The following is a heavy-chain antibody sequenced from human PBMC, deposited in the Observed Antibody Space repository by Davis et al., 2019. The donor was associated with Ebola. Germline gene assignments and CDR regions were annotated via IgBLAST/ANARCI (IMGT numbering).Heavy chain of an antibody. D-gene: IGHD6-19*01. Sequence: GESLKISCAASGFTFSSYSMNWVRQAPGKGLEWVSSISSSSSYIYYADSVKGRFTISRDNAKNSLYLQMNSLRAEDTAVYYCARGIQWLVLGYYFDYWGQGTLVTVSS. J-gene: IGHJ4*02. V-gene: IGHV3-21*01. CDR2: ISSSSSYI. CDR1: GFTFSSYS. CDR3: ARGIQWLVLGYYFDY.